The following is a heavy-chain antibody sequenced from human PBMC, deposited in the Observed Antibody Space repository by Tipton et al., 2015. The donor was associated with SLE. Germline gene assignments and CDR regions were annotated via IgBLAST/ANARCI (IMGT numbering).Heavy chain of an antibody. Sequence: TLSLTCAVYGGSFNDYYWSWIRQPPGKGLEWIGEVTQSGATSYNPSLKSRVTISVDTSQTQFSLKLTSVTAADTAVYYCARLSGSGSYYFSDYWGQGTLVTVSS. V-gene: IGHV4-34*01. CDR1: GGSFNDYY. J-gene: IGHJ4*02. D-gene: IGHD3-10*01. CDR2: VTQSGAT. CDR3: ARLSGSGSYYFSDY.